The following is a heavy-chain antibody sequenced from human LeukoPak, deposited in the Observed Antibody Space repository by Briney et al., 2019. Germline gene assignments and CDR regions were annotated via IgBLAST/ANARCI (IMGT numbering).Heavy chain of an antibody. D-gene: IGHD5-18*01. CDR2: IKQDGSEK. J-gene: IGHJ4*02. Sequence: GGSLRLSCVASGFTFSSYWMSWVRQAPGKGLEWVANIKQDGSEKYYVDSVKGRFTISRVNAKNSLYLQMNSLRAEDTAVYYCARDSGYSCALDYWGQGTLVTVSS. CDR1: GFTFSSYW. CDR3: ARDSGYSCALDY. V-gene: IGHV3-7*05.